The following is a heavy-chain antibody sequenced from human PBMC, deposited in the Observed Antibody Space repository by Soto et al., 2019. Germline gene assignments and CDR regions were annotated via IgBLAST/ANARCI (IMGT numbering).Heavy chain of an antibody. CDR2: IIPIFGTA. CDR1: GGTFSSYA. CDR3: ARGEGVYAVTPKNGMDV. Sequence: QVQLVQSGAEVKKPGSSVKVSCQASGGTFSSYAISWVRQAPGQGLEWMGGIIPIFGTANYAQKFQGRVTITADESTSTDYMELSSLRSEDTAVYYCARGEGVYAVTPKNGMDVWGQGTTVTVSS. V-gene: IGHV1-69*01. D-gene: IGHD4-17*01. J-gene: IGHJ6*02.